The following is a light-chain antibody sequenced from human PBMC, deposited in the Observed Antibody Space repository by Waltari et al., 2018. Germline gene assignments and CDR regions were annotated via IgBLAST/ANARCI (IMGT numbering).Light chain of an antibody. CDR3: SSQSSDDVVL. J-gene: IGLJ3*02. V-gene: IGLV2-14*03. CDR1: SSDVGTYNS. CDR2: DVS. Sequence: QSALTQPASVPGSPGQSTTISCTGTSSDVGTYNSVSWYQDHPGQGPKVIIYDVSDRPSGVSARFSGSKSGNTASLTISGLQAEDEADYYCSSQSSDDVVLFGGGTKVTVL.